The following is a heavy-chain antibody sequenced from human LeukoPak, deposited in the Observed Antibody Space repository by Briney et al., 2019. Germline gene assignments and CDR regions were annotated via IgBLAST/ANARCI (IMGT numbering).Heavy chain of an antibody. CDR3: ASRQLWPRRDDY. V-gene: IGHV4-34*01. CDR1: GGSFSGYY. CDR2: INHSGST. Sequence: KPSETLSLTCAVYGGSFSGYYWSWIRQPPGKGLEWIGEINHSGSTNYNPSLKSRVTISVDTSKNQFSLKLSSVTAADTAVYYCASRQLWPRRDDYWGQGTLVTVSP. J-gene: IGHJ4*02. D-gene: IGHD5-18*01.